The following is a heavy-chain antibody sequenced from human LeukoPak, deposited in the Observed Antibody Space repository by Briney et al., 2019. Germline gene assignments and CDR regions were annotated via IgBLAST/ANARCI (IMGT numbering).Heavy chain of an antibody. V-gene: IGHV5-51*01. CDR1: W. D-gene: IGHD5-12*01. CDR3: ARGWVATSHYYYGMDV. CDR2: IYPGNSNN. Sequence: WVVAVCQKPKKRLDFLGIIYPGNSNNRYSPSIQGQLTIADDKSISNAYRQWSSLKASDTAMYYCARGWVATSHYYYGMDVWRQGTRVSVSS. J-gene: IGHJ6*02.